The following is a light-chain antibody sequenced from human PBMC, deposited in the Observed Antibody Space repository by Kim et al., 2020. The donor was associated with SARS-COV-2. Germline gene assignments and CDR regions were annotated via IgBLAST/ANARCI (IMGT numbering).Light chain of an antibody. CDR2: DVS. CDR1: SSGVGFYDY. Sequence: GQSITISCTGISSGVGFYDYVSWYQQLPGKAPKVTIYDVSRRPAGVSGRFSGSKSGNTASLTISGLQAEDEAHYYCSSYTSRNTWVFGGGTQLTVL. CDR3: SSYTSRNTWV. V-gene: IGLV2-14*03. J-gene: IGLJ3*02.